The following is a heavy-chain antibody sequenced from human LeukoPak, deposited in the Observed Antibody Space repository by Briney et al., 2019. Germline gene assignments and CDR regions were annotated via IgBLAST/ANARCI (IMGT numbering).Heavy chain of an antibody. D-gene: IGHD2-2*01. Sequence: GGSLRLSCAASGFTFSSYSMNWVRQPPGKRLEWVSSISSSSSYIYYADSVKGRFTISRDNAKNPLYLQMNSLRAEDTAVYYCAREYCSSTSCYSDAFDIWGQGTMVTVSS. CDR2: ISSSSSYI. V-gene: IGHV3-21*01. J-gene: IGHJ3*02. CDR3: AREYCSSTSCYSDAFDI. CDR1: GFTFSSYS.